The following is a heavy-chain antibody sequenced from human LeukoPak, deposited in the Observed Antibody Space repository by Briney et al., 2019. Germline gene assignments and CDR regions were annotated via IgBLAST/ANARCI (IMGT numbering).Heavy chain of an antibody. Sequence: SQTLSLTCTVSGASITSGAYYWSWIRQLPGKSLEWLGYICYSGSTYYNPSLKSRVTISVDTSENQFSLKLRSVTAADTAVYYCAAIVVVTTAIDYWGQGTLVTVSS. V-gene: IGHV4-31*03. J-gene: IGHJ4*02. D-gene: IGHD2-2*01. CDR2: ICYSGST. CDR3: AAIVVVTTAIDY. CDR1: GASITSGAYY.